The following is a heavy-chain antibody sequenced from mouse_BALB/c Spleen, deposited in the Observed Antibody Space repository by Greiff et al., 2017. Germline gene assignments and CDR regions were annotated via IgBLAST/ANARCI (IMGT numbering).Heavy chain of an antibody. V-gene: IGHV1-39*01. Sequence: VHVKQSGPELEKPGASVKISCKASGYSFTGYNMNWVKQSNGKSLEWIGNIDPYYGGTSYNQKFKGKATLTVDKSSSTAYMQLKSLTSEDSAVYYCARYGNYVGYYAMDYWGQGTSVTVSS. J-gene: IGHJ4*01. CDR2: IDPYYGGT. D-gene: IGHD2-1*01. CDR3: ARYGNYVGYYAMDY. CDR1: GYSFTGYN.